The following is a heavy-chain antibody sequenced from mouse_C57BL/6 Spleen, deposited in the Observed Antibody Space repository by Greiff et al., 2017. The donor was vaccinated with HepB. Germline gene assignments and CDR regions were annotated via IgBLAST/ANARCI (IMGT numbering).Heavy chain of an antibody. CDR3: ARGGTKDY. CDR1: GYAFTNYL. J-gene: IGHJ2*01. Sequence: QVQLQQSGAELVRPGTSVKVSCKASGYAFTNYLIEWVKQRPGQGLEWIGVINPGSGGTNYNEKFKGKATLTADKSSSTAYMQLISLTSEDSAVYFCARGGTKDYWGQGTTLTVSS. D-gene: IGHD2-14*01. V-gene: IGHV1-54*01. CDR2: INPGSGGT.